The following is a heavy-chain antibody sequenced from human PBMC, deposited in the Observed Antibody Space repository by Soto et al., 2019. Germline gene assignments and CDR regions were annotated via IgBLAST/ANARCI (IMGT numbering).Heavy chain of an antibody. CDR3: ARDTGQIERWLVSYYYYYGMDV. D-gene: IGHD6-19*01. CDR2: ISSSSSYI. Sequence: EVQLVESGGGLVKPGGSLRLSCAASGFTFSSYSMNWVRQAPGKGLEWVSSISSSSSYIYYADSVKGRFTISRDNAKNSLYLQMNSLRAEDTAVYYCARDTGQIERWLVSYYYYYGMDVWGQGTTVTVSS. J-gene: IGHJ6*02. CDR1: GFTFSSYS. V-gene: IGHV3-21*01.